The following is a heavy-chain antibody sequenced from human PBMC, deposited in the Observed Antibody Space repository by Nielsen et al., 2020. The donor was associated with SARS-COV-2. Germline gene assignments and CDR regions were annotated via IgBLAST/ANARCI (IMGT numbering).Heavy chain of an antibody. CDR3: ARVGWGAYYYYMDV. D-gene: IGHD6-19*01. J-gene: IGHJ6*03. V-gene: IGHV1-2*06. CDR1: GYTFTGYY. Sequence: ASVKVSCMASGYTFTGYYMHWVRQAPGQGLEWMGRINPNSGGTNYAQKFQGRVTMTRDTSISTAYMELSRLRSDDTAVYYCARVGWGAYYYYMDVWGKGTTVTVSS. CDR2: INPNSGGT.